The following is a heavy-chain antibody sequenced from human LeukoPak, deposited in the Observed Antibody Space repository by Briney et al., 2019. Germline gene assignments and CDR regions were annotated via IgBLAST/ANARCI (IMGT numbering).Heavy chain of an antibody. V-gene: IGHV1-2*02. D-gene: IGHD5-18*01. CDR1: GCTFTGYY. J-gene: IGHJ5*02. CDR2: IDSDSGAT. CDR3: ARGPFRNVETAMVASRFDP. Sequence: ASLKVSCKASGCTFTGYYIHWVRQAPGQGLEWMGWIDSDSGATNYPQKFQGRVTMTRDTSITTAYMELRRLRSDDTAVYYCARGPFRNVETAMVASRFDPWGQGTLVTVS.